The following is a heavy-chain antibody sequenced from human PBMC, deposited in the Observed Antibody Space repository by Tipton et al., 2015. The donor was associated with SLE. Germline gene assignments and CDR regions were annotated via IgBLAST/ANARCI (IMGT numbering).Heavy chain of an antibody. V-gene: IGHV4-34*01. Sequence: TLSLTCAVYGGSFSGYYWSWIRQPPGKGLEWIGEINHRESTNYNPSLKSRVTISVDTSKNQFSLKLSSVTAADTAVYYCARRETGDEYFDLWGRGTLVTVSS. J-gene: IGHJ2*01. CDR2: INHREST. D-gene: IGHD7-27*01. CDR1: GGSFSGYY. CDR3: ARRETGDEYFDL.